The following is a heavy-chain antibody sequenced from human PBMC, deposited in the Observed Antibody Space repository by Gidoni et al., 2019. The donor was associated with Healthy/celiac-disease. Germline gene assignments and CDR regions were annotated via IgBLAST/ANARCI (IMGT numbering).Heavy chain of an antibody. CDR3: TTELAGLVWAKQTAYFDY. V-gene: IGHV3-15*01. J-gene: IGHJ4*02. Sequence: EVQLVESGGGLVKPGGSLRLSCAASGFTFSNAWMSWVRQAPGKGLEWVGRIKSKTDGGTTDYAAPVKGRFTISRDDSKNTLYLQMNSLKTEDTAVYYCTTELAGLVWAKQTAYFDYWGQGTLVTVSS. CDR2: IKSKTDGGTT. D-gene: IGHD1-1*01. CDR1: GFTFSNAW.